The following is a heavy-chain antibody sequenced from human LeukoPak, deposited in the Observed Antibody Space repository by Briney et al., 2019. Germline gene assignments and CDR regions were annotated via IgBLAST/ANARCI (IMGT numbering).Heavy chain of an antibody. Sequence: GASVKVSCKASGYTFTSYYMHWVRQAPGQGLEWMGIINPSGGSTSYAQKFQGRVTMTRDMSTSTVYMELSSLRSEDTAVYYCARQDYDTSGYHLNMDVWGKGTTVTVSS. CDR1: GYTFTSYY. J-gene: IGHJ6*03. CDR2: INPSGGST. CDR3: ARQDYDTSGYHLNMDV. V-gene: IGHV1-46*01. D-gene: IGHD3-22*01.